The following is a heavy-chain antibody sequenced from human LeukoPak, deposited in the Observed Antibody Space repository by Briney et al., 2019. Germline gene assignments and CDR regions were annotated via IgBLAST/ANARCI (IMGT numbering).Heavy chain of an antibody. CDR2: IRSSGGGL. Sequence: GGSLRLSCAASGFRFHNFAMSWVRRAPGKGLEWISSIRSSGGGLQFADSVKGRFTISRDNSNYTLYLQMTSLRADDTAVYYCAKDAAGPEYWGQGTLVTVSS. CDR3: AKDAAGPEY. V-gene: IGHV3-23*01. D-gene: IGHD6-13*01. CDR1: GFRFHNFA. J-gene: IGHJ4*02.